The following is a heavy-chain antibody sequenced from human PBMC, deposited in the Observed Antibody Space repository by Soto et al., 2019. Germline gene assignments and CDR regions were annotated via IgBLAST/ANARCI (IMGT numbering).Heavy chain of an antibody. Sequence: QVQLQESGPGLVKPSQTLSLTCTVSGGSISGSYSWNWVRQHPGKGLEWIGYIHDSGTTYYNSSLKSRVAISIDVSKNEFYLSLGSVTAADAAMYYCERDARGPANYFDPWGQGTLVAVSP. CDR3: ERDARGPANYFDP. V-gene: IGHV4-31*03. D-gene: IGHD1-7*01. J-gene: IGHJ5*02. CDR1: GGSISGSYS. CDR2: IHDSGTT.